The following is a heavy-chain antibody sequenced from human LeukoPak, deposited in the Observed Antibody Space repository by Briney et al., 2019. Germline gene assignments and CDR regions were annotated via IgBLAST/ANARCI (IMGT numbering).Heavy chain of an antibody. V-gene: IGHV1-2*02. D-gene: IGHD3-9*01. CDR3: ARAPIRYFDWPEYYFDY. Sequence: ASVKVSCKASGYTFTGYYMHWVRQAPGQGLEWMGWINPNSGGTNYAQKFQGRVTMTRDTSISTAYMELSRLRSDDTAVYYCARAPIRYFDWPEYYFDYWGQGTLVTVSS. CDR2: INPNSGGT. J-gene: IGHJ4*02. CDR1: GYTFTGYY.